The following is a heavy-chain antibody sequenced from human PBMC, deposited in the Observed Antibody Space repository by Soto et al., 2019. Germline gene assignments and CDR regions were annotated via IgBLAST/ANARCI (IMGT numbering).Heavy chain of an antibody. V-gene: IGHV4-31*03. J-gene: IGHJ6*02. D-gene: IGHD3-9*01. Sequence: QVQLQESGPGLVKPSQTLSLTCTVSGGSINSGGYYWSWIRQHPGKGLEWIGYIYYSGSTYYNQSLKSRVTISVDTFKNQFSLKLSSVTAADTAVYYCARDLTSYGMDVWGQGTTVTVSS. CDR3: ARDLTSYGMDV. CDR1: GGSINSGGYY. CDR2: IYYSGST.